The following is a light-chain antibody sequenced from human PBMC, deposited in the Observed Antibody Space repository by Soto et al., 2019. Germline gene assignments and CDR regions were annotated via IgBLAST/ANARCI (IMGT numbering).Light chain of an antibody. V-gene: IGLV2-14*03. CDR3: ISFTRIKNWV. J-gene: IGLJ3*02. Sequence: QSALTQPASVSGSPGQSITISCTGTSSDVGGYNYVSWYQQHPGKAPKLMIYEVSNRPSGVSNRFSGSNSGNTASLTISGLQSEHGDEYYCISFTRIKNWVFGGGTELTVL. CDR2: EVS. CDR1: SSDVGGYNY.